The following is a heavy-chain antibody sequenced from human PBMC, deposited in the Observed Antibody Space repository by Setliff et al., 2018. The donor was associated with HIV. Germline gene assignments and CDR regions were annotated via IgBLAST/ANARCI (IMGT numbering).Heavy chain of an antibody. D-gene: IGHD4-17*01. V-gene: IGHV3-30*02. CDR2: IRYDGSNE. CDR1: GFNFNDYG. J-gene: IGHJ4*02. CDR3: TKGVQRLRPYYFDS. Sequence: GGSLRLSCAASGFNFNDYGMHWVRQAPGKGLEWVAFIRYDGSNEHYADSVKGRFTISRDNSRNTLYLQMNSLRVEDTAIYYCTKGVQRLRPYYFDSWGQGTLVTVSS.